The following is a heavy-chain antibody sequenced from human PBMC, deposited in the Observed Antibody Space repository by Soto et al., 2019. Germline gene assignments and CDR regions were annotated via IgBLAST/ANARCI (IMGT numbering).Heavy chain of an antibody. CDR2: NYHSGST. CDR3: ARRWGEGRVDY. Sequence: QVQLQESGPGLVKPSGTLSLTCAVSGASISSSNWWSWVRQPPGKGLEWSGENYHSGSTNYNPSPKGRVTISVDKSRNQFSLKLGSVTAADTAVYYCARRWGEGRVDYWGQGTLVTVSS. D-gene: IGHD3-10*01. J-gene: IGHJ4*02. CDR1: GASISSSNW. V-gene: IGHV4-4*02.